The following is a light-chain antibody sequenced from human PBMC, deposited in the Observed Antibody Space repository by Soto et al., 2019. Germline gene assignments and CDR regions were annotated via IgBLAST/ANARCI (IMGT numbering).Light chain of an antibody. CDR3: CSSAGSTTHYV. CDR1: SSDVGYYNL. J-gene: IGLJ1*01. CDR2: EVN. V-gene: IGLV2-23*02. Sequence: QSVLTQPAAVSGSTGQSITISCTGTSSDVGYYNLVSWYQQHPGKAPKLIIYEVNKRPSGSSNRFSGSKSGNTASLTISGLQAEDEADYYCCSSAGSTTHYVFGTGTKVTLL.